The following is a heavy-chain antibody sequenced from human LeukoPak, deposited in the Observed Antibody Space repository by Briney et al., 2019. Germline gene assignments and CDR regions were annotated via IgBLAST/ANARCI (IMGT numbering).Heavy chain of an antibody. J-gene: IGHJ4*02. CDR2: INPSGGST. CDR1: GYTFTGYY. Sequence: ASVKVSCKASGYTFTGYYMHWVRQAPGQGLEWMGIINPSGGSTSYAQKFQGRVTMTRDMSTSTVYMELSSLRSEDTAVYYCARVFSFALRVFDYWGQGTLVTVSS. V-gene: IGHV1-46*01. CDR3: ARVFSFALRVFDY. D-gene: IGHD3-10*01.